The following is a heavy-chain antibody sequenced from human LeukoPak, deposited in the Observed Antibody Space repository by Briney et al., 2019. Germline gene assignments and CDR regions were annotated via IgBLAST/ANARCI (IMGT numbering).Heavy chain of an antibody. D-gene: IGHD4-11*01. CDR2: ISGSSSYI. CDR3: ARELTTVTSYYFDY. Sequence: GGSLRLSCAASGFTLSSYSMNWVRQAPGKGLEWVSSISGSSSYIYYADSVKGRFTISRDNAENLLYLQMNSLRAEDTAVYYCARELTTVTSYYFDYWGQGTLVTVSS. CDR1: GFTLSSYS. V-gene: IGHV3-21*01. J-gene: IGHJ4*02.